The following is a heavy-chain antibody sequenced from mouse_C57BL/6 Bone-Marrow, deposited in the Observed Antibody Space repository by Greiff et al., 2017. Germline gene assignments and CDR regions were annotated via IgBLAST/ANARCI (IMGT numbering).Heavy chain of an antibody. V-gene: IGHV1-50*01. CDR2: IDPSDSYT. J-gene: IGHJ4*01. D-gene: IGHD2-4*01. Sequence: QVQLQQPGAELVKPGASVKLSCKASGYTFTSYWMQWVKQRPGQGLEWIGEIDPSDSYTNYNQKFKGKATLTVGTSSSTAYMQLSSLTSEDSAVYYCARWGLRGYAMDYWGQGTSVTVSS. CDR3: ARWGLRGYAMDY. CDR1: GYTFTSYW.